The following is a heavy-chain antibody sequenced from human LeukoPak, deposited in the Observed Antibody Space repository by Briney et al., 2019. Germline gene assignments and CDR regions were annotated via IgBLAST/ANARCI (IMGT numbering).Heavy chain of an antibody. J-gene: IGHJ6*03. D-gene: IGHD3-10*01. CDR1: GGTFSSYA. CDR3: ARDGSGSCGEKFGAYYMDV. Sequence: SVKVSCKASGGTFSSYAISWVRQAPGQGLEWMGGIIPIFGTANYAQKFQGRVTITTDESTSTAYMELSSLRSEDTAVYYCARDGSGSCGEKFGAYYMDVWGKGTTVTVSS. V-gene: IGHV1-69*05. CDR2: IIPIFGTA.